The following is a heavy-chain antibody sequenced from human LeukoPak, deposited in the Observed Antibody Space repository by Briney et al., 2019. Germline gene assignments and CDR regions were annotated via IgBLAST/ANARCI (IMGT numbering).Heavy chain of an antibody. CDR2: ISGSGSGGST. Sequence: GGSLRLSCAASGFTFSSSAMSWVRQAPGKGLEWVSSISGSGSGGSTYYADSVKGRFTISRDNAKNSLYLQMNSLRAEDTAVYYCARDSKYYYDSSGPYNAFDIWGQGTMVTVSS. CDR1: GFTFSSSA. V-gene: IGHV3-23*01. J-gene: IGHJ3*02. D-gene: IGHD3-22*01. CDR3: ARDSKYYYDSSGPYNAFDI.